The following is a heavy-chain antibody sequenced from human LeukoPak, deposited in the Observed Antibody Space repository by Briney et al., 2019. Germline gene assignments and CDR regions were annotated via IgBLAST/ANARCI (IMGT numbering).Heavy chain of an antibody. CDR1: GYTFTSYY. V-gene: IGHV1-46*01. Sequence: ASVKVSCKASGYTFTSYYMHWVRQAPGQGLEWMGIINPSGGSTSYAQKFQGRVTTTRDTSTSTVYMELSSLRSEDTAVYYCARDSVEEYYGDYSFDYWGQGTLVTVSS. CDR3: ARDSVEEYYGDYSFDY. CDR2: INPSGGST. D-gene: IGHD4-17*01. J-gene: IGHJ4*02.